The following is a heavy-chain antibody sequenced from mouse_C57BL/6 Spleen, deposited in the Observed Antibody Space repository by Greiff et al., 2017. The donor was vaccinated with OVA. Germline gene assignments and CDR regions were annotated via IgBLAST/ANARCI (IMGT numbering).Heavy chain of an antibody. CDR1: GYSITSGYY. D-gene: IGHD2-1*01. V-gene: IGHV3-6*01. CDR2: ISYDGSN. J-gene: IGHJ3*01. CDR3: ARAYGNYGGFAY. Sequence: VQLKESGPGLVKPSQSLSLTCSVTGYSITSGYYWNWIRQFPGNKLEWMGYISYDGSNNYNPSLKNRISITRDTSKNQFFRKLNSDTNEDTATYYCARAYGNYGGFAYWGQGTLVTVSA.